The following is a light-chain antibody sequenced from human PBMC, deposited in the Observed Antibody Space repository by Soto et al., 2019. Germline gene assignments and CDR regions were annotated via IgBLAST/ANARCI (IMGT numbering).Light chain of an antibody. J-gene: IGLJ2*01. CDR3: QVWDSRNDHVV. V-gene: IGLV3-21*03. Sequence: SYELTQPPSVSVAPGKTASITCGENNIGTKSVHWYQQRPGQAPVMVIYNDSDRPSGIPERFSGSNSGNTATLTISRVEAGDEADYYCQVWDSRNDHVVFGGGTKLTVL. CDR1: NIGTKS. CDR2: NDS.